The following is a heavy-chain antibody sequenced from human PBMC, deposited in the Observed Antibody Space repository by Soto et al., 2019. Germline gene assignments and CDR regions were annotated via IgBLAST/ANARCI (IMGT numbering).Heavy chain of an antibody. CDR3: ARHVYDTRLNYMYFDF. Sequence: PSETLSLTCTVSGGSVSSGSYYWSWIRQPPGKGLEWIGYIYYSGSTNYNPSLKSRVTISVDTSKKQFSLKLTSVTAADTAIYFCARHVYDTRLNYMYFDFWGQGTLVTVSS. J-gene: IGHJ4*02. V-gene: IGHV4-61*01. D-gene: IGHD3-10*01. CDR2: IYYSGST. CDR1: GGSVSSGSYY.